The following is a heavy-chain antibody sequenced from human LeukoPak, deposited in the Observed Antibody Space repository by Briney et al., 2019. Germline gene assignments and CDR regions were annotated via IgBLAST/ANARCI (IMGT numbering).Heavy chain of an antibody. CDR2: IRYDGSNK. CDR1: GFTFSSYG. D-gene: IGHD3-22*01. V-gene: IGHV3-30*02. Sequence: PGGSLRLSCAASGFTFSSYGMHWVRQAPGKGLEWVAFIRYDGSNKYYADSVKGRFTISRDNSKNTLYLQMNSLRAEDTAVYYCAGTSYYYDSSGYYRDYWGQGTLVTVSS. J-gene: IGHJ4*02. CDR3: AGTSYYYDSSGYYRDY.